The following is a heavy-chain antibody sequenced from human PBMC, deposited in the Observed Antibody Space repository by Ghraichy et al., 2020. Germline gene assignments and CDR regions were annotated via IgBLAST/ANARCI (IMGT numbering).Heavy chain of an antibody. D-gene: IGHD3-10*01. CDR1: GYTFTSYD. V-gene: IGHV1-8*01. J-gene: IGHJ6*02. CDR3: ARWGDWWFGEAGPMDV. Sequence: ASVKVSCKASGYTFTSYDINWVRQATGQGLEWMGWMNPNSGNTGYAQKFQGRVTMTRNTSISTAYMELSSLRSEDTAGYYCARWGDWWFGEAGPMDVWAKGPRSPSP. CDR2: MNPNSGNT.